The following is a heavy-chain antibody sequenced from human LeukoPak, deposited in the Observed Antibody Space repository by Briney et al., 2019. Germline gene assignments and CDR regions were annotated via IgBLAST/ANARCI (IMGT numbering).Heavy chain of an antibody. CDR1: GFTFSSYW. V-gene: IGHV3-74*01. Sequence: GGSLRPSCAASGFTFSSYWMHWVRQAPGKGLVWVSRINSDGSSTSYADSVKGRFTISRDNAKNTLYLQMNSLRAEDTAVYYCARVYSSSWYRGGYYYMDVWGKGTTVTVSS. CDR2: INSDGSST. J-gene: IGHJ6*03. CDR3: ARVYSSSWYRGGYYYMDV. D-gene: IGHD6-13*01.